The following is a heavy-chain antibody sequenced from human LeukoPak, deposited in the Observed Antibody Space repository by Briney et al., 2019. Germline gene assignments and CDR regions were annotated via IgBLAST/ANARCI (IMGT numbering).Heavy chain of an antibody. V-gene: IGHV1-69*05. D-gene: IGHD1-7*01. CDR3: ARDNYAGANWFDP. CDR2: IIPIFGTA. J-gene: IGHJ5*02. Sequence: SVKVSCKASGGTFSSYAISWARQAPGQGLEWMGGIIPIFGTANYAQKFQGRVTITTDESTSTAYMELSSLRSEDTAVYYCARDNYAGANWFDPWGQGTLVTVSS. CDR1: GGTFSSYA.